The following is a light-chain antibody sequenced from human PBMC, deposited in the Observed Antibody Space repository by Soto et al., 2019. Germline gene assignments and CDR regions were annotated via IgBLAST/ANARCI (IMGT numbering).Light chain of an antibody. J-gene: IGKJ3*01. CDR3: QKYDSAPLT. V-gene: IGKV1-27*01. CDR2: DVS. Sequence: DIQMTQSPSSLSASIGDTVTITCRASRSISDYLAWYQQKPGRSPKLLIYDVSTLQSGVPSRFSGSGSETDFTLTISSLQPEDVATYYCQKYDSAPLTFGPGTKVDI. CDR1: RSISDY.